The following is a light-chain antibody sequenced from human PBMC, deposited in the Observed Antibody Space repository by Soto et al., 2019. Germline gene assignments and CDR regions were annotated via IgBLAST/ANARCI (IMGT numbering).Light chain of an antibody. V-gene: IGKV3-15*01. J-gene: IGKJ4*01. CDR3: QQYNNWPLT. CDR2: GAS. CDR1: QRVSSN. Sequence: EIVLTQSPATLSWSPGEEAPLSCRASQRVSSNLDWYQQKPGQAPRLLIYGASTRATGIPARFSGSGSGTEFTLTISSLQSEDFAVYYCQQYNNWPLTFGGGTKVEIK.